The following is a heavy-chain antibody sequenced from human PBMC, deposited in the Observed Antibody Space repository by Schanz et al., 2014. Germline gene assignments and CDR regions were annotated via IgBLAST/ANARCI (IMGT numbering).Heavy chain of an antibody. Sequence: VQLVQSGAEVKRPGASVRVSCKASGYTFTSYDFNWVRQAPGQGLEWMGWMNPDSGNTGYAQKCQGRVTMTRNTSISTAYMELSSLRSEDTTVYYCARGYGDSPTDFWGQGTLVTVSS. D-gene: IGHD4-17*01. CDR2: MNPDSGNT. V-gene: IGHV1-8*01. CDR3: ARGYGDSPTDF. J-gene: IGHJ4*02. CDR1: GYTFTSYD.